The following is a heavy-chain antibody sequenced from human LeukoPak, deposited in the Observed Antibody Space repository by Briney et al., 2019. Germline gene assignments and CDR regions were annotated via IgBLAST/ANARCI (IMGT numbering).Heavy chain of an antibody. CDR1: GYTLTELS. D-gene: IGHD2-2*01. Sequence: ASVKVSCKVSGYTLTELSMHWVRQAPGKGLEWMGGSDPEDGETIYAQKFQGRVTMTEDTSTDTAYMELNSLRSDDTALYYCATDPGETVPAAKGPRGDYCYGMDVWGQGTTVTVSS. CDR2: SDPEDGET. CDR3: ATDPGETVPAAKGPRGDYCYGMDV. J-gene: IGHJ6*02. V-gene: IGHV1-24*01.